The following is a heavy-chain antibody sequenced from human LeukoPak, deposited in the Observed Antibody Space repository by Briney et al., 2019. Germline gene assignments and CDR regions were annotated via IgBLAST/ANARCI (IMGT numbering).Heavy chain of an antibody. CDR1: GFTFSSYG. CDR3: AKDLRYCSGGSCYSYYFDY. J-gene: IGHJ4*02. Sequence: PGGSLRLSCAASGFTFSSYGMHWVRQAPVKGPEWVAFIRYDGSNKYYADSVKGRFTISRDNSKNTLYLQMNSLRAEDTAVYYCAKDLRYCSGGSCYSYYFDYWGQGTLVTVSS. CDR2: IRYDGSNK. D-gene: IGHD2-15*01. V-gene: IGHV3-30*02.